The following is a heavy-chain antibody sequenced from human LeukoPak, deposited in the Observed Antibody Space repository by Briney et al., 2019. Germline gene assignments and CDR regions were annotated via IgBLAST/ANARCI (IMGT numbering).Heavy chain of an antibody. J-gene: IGHJ4*02. CDR3: ARDFGYGSGSYGVN. CDR2: INHSGST. Sequence: KSSETLSLTCAVYGGSFSGYYWSWIRQPPGKGLEWIGEINHSGSTNYNPSLKSRVTISVDTSKNQFSLKLSSVTAADTAVYYCARDFGYGSGSYGVNWGQGTLVTVSS. V-gene: IGHV4-34*01. D-gene: IGHD3-10*01. CDR1: GGSFSGYY.